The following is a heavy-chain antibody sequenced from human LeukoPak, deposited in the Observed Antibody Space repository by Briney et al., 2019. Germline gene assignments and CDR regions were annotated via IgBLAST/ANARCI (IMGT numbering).Heavy chain of an antibody. D-gene: IGHD1-26*01. Sequence: SETLSLTCGVPGGSISGTNWWSWVRPPPGQGLEWIGEISLAGQTNYNPSLNGRVTMSLDKSSNQLSLHLTSVTAADTATYFCSRGSGPFCPFGYWGQGTLVIVSS. CDR2: ISLAGQT. CDR3: SRGSGPFCPFGY. J-gene: IGHJ4*02. V-gene: IGHV4/OR15-8*02. CDR1: GGSISGTNW.